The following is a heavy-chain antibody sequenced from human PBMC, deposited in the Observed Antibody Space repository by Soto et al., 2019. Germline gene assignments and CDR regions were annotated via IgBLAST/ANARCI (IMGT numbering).Heavy chain of an antibody. D-gene: IGHD2-21*02. J-gene: IGHJ2*01. CDR3: AKEVGTAMTAITNWHFAL. V-gene: IGHV3-30*18. Sequence: QVQRVESGGGVVQPGRSQRLSCAASGFTFSDCAMHWVRQSPGKGLEWVAVISSDGSNYYYEDSVKGRFTISRDHSKNTLSLQMDSLRAEDTAVYYCAKEVGTAMTAITNWHFALWGRGTLVTVSS. CDR2: ISSDGSNY. CDR1: GFTFSDCA.